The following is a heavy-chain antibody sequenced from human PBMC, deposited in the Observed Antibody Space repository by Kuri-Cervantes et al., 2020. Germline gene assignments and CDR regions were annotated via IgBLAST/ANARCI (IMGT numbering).Heavy chain of an antibody. V-gene: IGHV3-11*04. D-gene: IGHD7-27*01. Sequence: LSLTCTVSGYSISSGYYWGWIRQPPGKGLEWVSYISSSSSTIYYADSVKGRFTISRDNAKNSLYLQMNSLRDEDTAVYYCARDGDHWGQGTLVTVSS. CDR2: ISSSSSTI. J-gene: IGHJ4*02. CDR1: GYSISSGYY. CDR3: ARDGDH.